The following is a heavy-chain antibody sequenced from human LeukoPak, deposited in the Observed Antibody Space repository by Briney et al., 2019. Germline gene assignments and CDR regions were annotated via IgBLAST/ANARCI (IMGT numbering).Heavy chain of an antibody. J-gene: IGHJ4*02. CDR3: ARGPSGYHNT. V-gene: IGHV3-23*01. CDR2: ISSSGGST. CDR1: GFTFSSYA. D-gene: IGHD5-12*01. Sequence: GGSLRLSCAVSGFTFSSYAMSWVRPAPGRGLEWVSGISSSGGSTPHADSVKGRFTISRDNSKNTLYLQMNSLRAEDTAVYYCARGPSGYHNTGGQGTLVTVSS.